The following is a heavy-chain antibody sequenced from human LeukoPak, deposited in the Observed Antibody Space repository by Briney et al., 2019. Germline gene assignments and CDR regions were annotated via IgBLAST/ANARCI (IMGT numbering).Heavy chain of an antibody. CDR3: ARGYCSSTSCYTEYYYYYMDV. Sequence: ASVKVSCKASGYTFTGYYMHWVRQAPGQGLEWMGWINPNSGGTNYAQKFQGRVIMTRDTSISTAYMELSRLRSDDTAVYYCARGYCSSTSCYTEYYYYYMDVWGKGTTVTVSS. CDR1: GYTFTGYY. V-gene: IGHV1-2*02. D-gene: IGHD2-2*02. J-gene: IGHJ6*03. CDR2: INPNSGGT.